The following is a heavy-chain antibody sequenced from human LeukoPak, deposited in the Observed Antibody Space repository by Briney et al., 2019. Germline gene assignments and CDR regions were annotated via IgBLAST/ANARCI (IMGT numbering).Heavy chain of an antibody. D-gene: IGHD1-20*01. CDR3: ARTVDSYNWRENWFDP. J-gene: IGHJ5*02. CDR2: ISAYNGNA. CDR1: GYTFSRYG. Sequence: ASVKVSCKASGYTFSRYGISWVRQAPGHGLEWMGWISAYNGNAKYAQTLRGRVTMTTDTSTSTAYMELRSLTSDDTAVYYCARTVDSYNWRENWFDPWGQGTLVTVSS. V-gene: IGHV1-18*01.